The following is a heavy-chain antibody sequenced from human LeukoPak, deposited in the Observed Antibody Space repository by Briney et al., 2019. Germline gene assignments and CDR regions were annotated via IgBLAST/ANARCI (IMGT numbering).Heavy chain of an antibody. CDR2: IIPIFGTA. V-gene: IGHV1-69*05. Sequence: GASVKVSCKASGGTFSSYAISWVRQAPGQGLEWMGRIIPIFGTANYAQKFQGRVTITTDESTSTAYMELSSLRSEDTAVYYCARPGDSSSYYLWAFDIWGQGTMVTVSS. CDR3: ARPGDSSSYYLWAFDI. CDR1: GGTFSSYA. D-gene: IGHD3-22*01. J-gene: IGHJ3*02.